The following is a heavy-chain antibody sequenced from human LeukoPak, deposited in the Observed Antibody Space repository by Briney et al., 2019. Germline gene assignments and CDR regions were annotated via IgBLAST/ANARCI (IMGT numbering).Heavy chain of an antibody. J-gene: IGHJ6*02. V-gene: IGHV1-69*13. CDR2: IIPIFGTA. CDR3: ARDYYDSSGLLGYYYYGMDV. D-gene: IGHD3-22*01. Sequence: SVKVSCKASGGTFSSYAISWVRQAPGQGLEWMGGIIPIFGTANYAQKFQGRVTITADESTSTAYMELSSLRSEDTAVYYCARDYYDSSGLLGYYYYGMDVWGQGTTVTVSS. CDR1: GGTFSSYA.